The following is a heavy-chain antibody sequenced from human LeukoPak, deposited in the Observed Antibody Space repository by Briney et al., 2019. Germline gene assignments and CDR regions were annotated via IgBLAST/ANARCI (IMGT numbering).Heavy chain of an antibody. CDR3: ARSHASDMIVVINPNYYYGMDV. CDR1: GYSFTNYW. D-gene: IGHD3-22*01. J-gene: IGHJ6*02. Sequence: GESLKISCKGSGYSFTNYWIGRVRQMPGKGLEWMGIIYPGDSDTRYSPSFQGQVTISADKSISTAYLQWSSLKASDTAMYYCARSHASDMIVVINPNYYYGMDVWGQGTTVTVSS. V-gene: IGHV5-51*01. CDR2: IYPGDSDT.